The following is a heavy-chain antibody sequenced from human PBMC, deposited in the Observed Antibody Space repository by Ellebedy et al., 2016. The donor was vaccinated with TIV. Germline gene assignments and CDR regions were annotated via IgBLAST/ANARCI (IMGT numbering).Heavy chain of an antibody. D-gene: IGHD6-6*01. Sequence: AASVKVSCKPSGYTFTNYNMHWVRQAPGQGLEWMGIIEPSGGTTIYAQKFQGRVTMTRDTSTITVYMELSSLRSEDTAVYYCAREDLLSSSSSDHYGMDVWGQGTTVTVSS. CDR2: IEPSGGTT. CDR3: AREDLLSSSSSDHYGMDV. CDR1: GYTFTNYN. J-gene: IGHJ6*02. V-gene: IGHV1-46*01.